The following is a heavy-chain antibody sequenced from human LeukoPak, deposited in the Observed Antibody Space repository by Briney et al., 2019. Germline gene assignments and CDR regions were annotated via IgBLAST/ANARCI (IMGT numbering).Heavy chain of an antibody. V-gene: IGHV3-48*01. CDR3: ARDQWLDY. J-gene: IGHJ4*02. D-gene: IGHD2-8*01. Sequence: PGGSLRVSCEVSGLKFTSDGMHWVRQAPGKGLEWVAFIGTSGNIIYYADSVKGRFTVSRDNAKNSLYLQMNSLRAEDTAVYYCARDQWLDYWGQGALVTVSS. CDR1: GLKFTSDG. CDR2: IGTSGNII.